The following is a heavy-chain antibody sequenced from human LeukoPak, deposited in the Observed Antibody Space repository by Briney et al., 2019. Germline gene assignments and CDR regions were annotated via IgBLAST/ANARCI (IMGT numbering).Heavy chain of an antibody. CDR1: GGSFSGYY. V-gene: IGHV4-34*01. D-gene: IGHD3-10*01. CDR2: INHSGST. J-gene: IGHJ4*02. CDR3: ARGKSNYYGSGSRENDY. Sequence: SETLSLTCAVYGGSFSGYYWSWIRQPPGKGLEWIGEINHSGSTNYNPSLKSRVTISVDTSKNQFSLKLSSVTAADTAVYYCARGKSNYYGSGSRENDYWGQGTLVTVSS.